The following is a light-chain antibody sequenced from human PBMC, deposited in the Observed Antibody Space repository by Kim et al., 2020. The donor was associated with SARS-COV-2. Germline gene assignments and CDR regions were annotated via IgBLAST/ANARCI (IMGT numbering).Light chain of an antibody. CDR3: KSRESSGNLWV. CDR2: GKN. J-gene: IGLJ3*02. CDR1: SLRNYF. V-gene: IGLV3-19*01. Sequence: SSELTQDPAVSVALGQTVTITCQGDSLRNYFASWYQQKPGQAPLLVIYGKNDRPSGIPDRFSGSTSGNTASLTITGAQAEDESDYYCKSRESSGNLWVFGGGTKLTVL.